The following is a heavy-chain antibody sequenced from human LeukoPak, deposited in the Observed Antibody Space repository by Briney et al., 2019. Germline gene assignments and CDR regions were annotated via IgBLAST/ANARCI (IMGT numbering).Heavy chain of an antibody. CDR3: ARVKDGYNYFTFDP. J-gene: IGHJ5*02. CDR2: IKQDGSEK. Sequence: GGSLRLSCAAPGFTFSSYWMSWVRQAPGKGLEWVADIKQDGSEKYYVDSVKGRFTISRDNAKNSLYLQMNSLRDEDTAVYYCARVKDGYNYFTFDPWGQGTLVTVSS. V-gene: IGHV3-7*01. CDR1: GFTFSSYW. D-gene: IGHD5-24*01.